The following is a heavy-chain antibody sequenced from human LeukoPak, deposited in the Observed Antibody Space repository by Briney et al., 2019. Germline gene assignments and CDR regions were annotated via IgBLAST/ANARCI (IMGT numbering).Heavy chain of an antibody. D-gene: IGHD1-20*01. J-gene: IGHJ4*02. Sequence: GGSLTLSCAASFTLIAYAMSWFRQAPGKGVEWVSSISGTGCSTHYADSVKGRFTMSEDDSKNILSLEMSSLTAADTAFYYCARDGYNWIPFDAWGQGTLVTVSP. CDR1: FTLIAYA. V-gene: IGHV3-23*01. CDR3: ARDGYNWIPFDA. CDR2: ISGTGCST.